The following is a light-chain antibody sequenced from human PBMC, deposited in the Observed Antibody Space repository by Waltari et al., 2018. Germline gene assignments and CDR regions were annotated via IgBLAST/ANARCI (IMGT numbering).Light chain of an antibody. CDR1: QDISNY. Sequence: DIQMTQSPSFLSASVGDRVTITCQASQDISNYLNWYQQKPGKAPKLLIYDASNLETGVPSRFSGSGSGTDITFTISSLQPEDIATYYCQQYDNLPPKLTFGGGTKVEIK. V-gene: IGKV1-33*01. CDR2: DAS. J-gene: IGKJ4*01. CDR3: QQYDNLPPKLT.